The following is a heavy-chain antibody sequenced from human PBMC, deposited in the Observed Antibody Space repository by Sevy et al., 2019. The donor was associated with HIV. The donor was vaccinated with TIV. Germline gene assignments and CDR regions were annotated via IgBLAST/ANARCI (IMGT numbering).Heavy chain of an antibody. Sequence: SETLSLTCTVSGGSISSSSYYWGWIRQRPGKGLEWIRRIYYSGSTYYNPSLKSRVTISVDTSKNQFSLKLSSVTAADTAVYYCARHAPGLDDYGDYGWFDPWGQGTLVTVSS. CDR1: GGSISSSSYY. D-gene: IGHD4-17*01. V-gene: IGHV4-39*01. CDR3: ARHAPGLDDYGDYGWFDP. CDR2: IYYSGST. J-gene: IGHJ5*02.